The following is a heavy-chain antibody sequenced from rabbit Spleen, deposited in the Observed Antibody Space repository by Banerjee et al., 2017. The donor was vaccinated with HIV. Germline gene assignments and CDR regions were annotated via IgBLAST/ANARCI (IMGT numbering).Heavy chain of an antibody. CDR1: GFSFSNKAV. CDR2: IHTVSGGT. V-gene: IGHV1S45*01. Sequence: QEQLVESGGGLVQPGGSLKLSCTASGFSFSNKAVMCWVRQAPGKGLEWIGCIHTVSGGTWYATWAKGRFTISKTSSTTVTLQMTSLTAADTATYFCARGDYGGDNAAYDLWGRGTLVTVS. D-gene: IGHD6-1*01. CDR3: ARGDYGGDNAAYDL. J-gene: IGHJ3*01.